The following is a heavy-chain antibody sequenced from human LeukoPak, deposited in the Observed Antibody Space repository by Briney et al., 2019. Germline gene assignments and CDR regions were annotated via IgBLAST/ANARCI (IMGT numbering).Heavy chain of an antibody. CDR1: GGSFSGYY. J-gene: IGHJ4*02. D-gene: IGHD3-22*01. V-gene: IGHV4-34*01. CDR2: INHSGST. CDR3: VTYYFDSSGPKKNY. Sequence: PSETLSLTCAVYGGSFSGYYWSWIRQPPGKGLEWIGEINHSGSTNYNPSLKSRVTISVDTSKNQFSLKLSSVTAADTAVYYCVTYYFDSSGPKKNYWGQGTLVTVSS.